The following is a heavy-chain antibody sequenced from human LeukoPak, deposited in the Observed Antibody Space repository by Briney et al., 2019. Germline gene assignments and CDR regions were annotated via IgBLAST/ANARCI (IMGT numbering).Heavy chain of an antibody. J-gene: IGHJ4*02. CDR2: INHSGST. D-gene: IGHD2-2*01. V-gene: IGHV4-34*01. Sequence: SETLSLTCAVYGGSFSGYYWSWIRQPPGKGLEWIGEINHSGSTNYNPSLKSRVTISVDTSKNQFSLKLSSVTAADTAVYYCARLCRYCSSTSGVYWGQGTLVTVSS. CDR3: ARLCRYCSSTSGVY. CDR1: GGSFSGYY.